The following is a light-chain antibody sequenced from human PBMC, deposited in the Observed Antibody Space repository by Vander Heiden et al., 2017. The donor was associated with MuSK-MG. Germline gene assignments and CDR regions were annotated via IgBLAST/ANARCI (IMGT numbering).Light chain of an antibody. Sequence: EMVLTQSPATLSLASGERAALSCRASQSVSNYLGWYQQKPGQTPRLLIYDASNSATDIPARFSGSGSGTEFTLTISNLVLEDFAVYYCRQRSKWPLTFGRRTEVGIK. J-gene: IGKJ4*01. CDR1: QSVSNY. CDR2: DAS. V-gene: IGKV3-11*01. CDR3: RQRSKWPLT.